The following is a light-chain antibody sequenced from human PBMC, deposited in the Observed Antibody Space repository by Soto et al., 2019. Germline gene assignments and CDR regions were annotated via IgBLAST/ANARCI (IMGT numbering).Light chain of an antibody. CDR2: GSS. CDR1: QSVSNRY. V-gene: IGKV3-20*01. Sequence: EVVLTQSPGTLSLSPGERATLSCRARQSVSNRYLAWYQQKPGQAPRLLIFGSSDRATGIPDRFSGSGSGTDFTLTIIRLEPDYFAVYYCQQYGSSPPYTFGQGTKLEIK. J-gene: IGKJ2*01. CDR3: QQYGSSPPYT.